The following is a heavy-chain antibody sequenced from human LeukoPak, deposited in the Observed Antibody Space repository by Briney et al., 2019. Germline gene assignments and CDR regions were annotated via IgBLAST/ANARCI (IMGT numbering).Heavy chain of an antibody. CDR3: AKDRSGTTSDS. CDR2: ITGSGSST. J-gene: IGHJ5*01. Sequence: PGGSLRLSCAASGFTFSIYAMSWVRQAPGKELEWVSAITGSGSSTYYADSVKGRFTISRDNSENTLYLQTNSLRVEDTAVYYCAKDRSGTTSDSWGQGTLVTVSS. CDR1: GFTFSIYA. V-gene: IGHV3-23*01. D-gene: IGHD1-1*01.